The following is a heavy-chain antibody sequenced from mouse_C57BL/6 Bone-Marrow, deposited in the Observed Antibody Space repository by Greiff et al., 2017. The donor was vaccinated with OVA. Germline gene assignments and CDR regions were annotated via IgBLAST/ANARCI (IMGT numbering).Heavy chain of an antibody. CDR2: IYPRSGNT. Sequence: VQLQQSGAELARPGASVKLSCKASGYTFTSYGISWVKQRTGQGLEWIGEIYPRSGNTYYNEKFKGKATLTADKSSSPAYMELRSLTSEDSAVYFCARRKGSDFDYWGQGTTLTVSS. J-gene: IGHJ2*01. V-gene: IGHV1-81*01. CDR1: GYTFTSYG. CDR3: ARRKGSDFDY.